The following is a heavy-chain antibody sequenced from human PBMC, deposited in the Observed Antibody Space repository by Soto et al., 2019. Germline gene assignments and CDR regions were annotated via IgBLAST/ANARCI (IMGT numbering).Heavy chain of an antibody. Sequence: SETLSLTCTVSGGSISSGDYYWSWIRQPPGKGLEWIGYIYYSGSTYYNPPLKSQVTISVDTSKNQFSLKLSSVTAADTAVYYCARGGNYYDSSGYYYSWFDPWGQGTLVTVSS. CDR2: IYYSGST. D-gene: IGHD3-22*01. J-gene: IGHJ5*02. V-gene: IGHV4-30-4*01. CDR1: GGSISSGDYY. CDR3: ARGGNYYDSSGYYYSWFDP.